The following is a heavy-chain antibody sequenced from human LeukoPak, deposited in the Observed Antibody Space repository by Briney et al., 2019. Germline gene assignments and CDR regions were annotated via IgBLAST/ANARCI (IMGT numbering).Heavy chain of an antibody. CDR2: ISGSGGST. CDR3: AKSTYGSPEGY. V-gene: IGHV3-23*01. Sequence: GGSLRLSCAASGFTFSSYAMSWVRQAPGKGLEWVSAISGSGGSTYYADSVKGRFTNSRDNSKNTLYLQMNSLRAEDTAVYYCAKSTYGSPEGYWGQGTLVTVSS. CDR1: GFTFSSYA. D-gene: IGHD3-10*01. J-gene: IGHJ4*02.